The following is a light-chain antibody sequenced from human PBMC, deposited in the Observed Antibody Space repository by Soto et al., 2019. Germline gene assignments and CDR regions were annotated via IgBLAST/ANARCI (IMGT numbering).Light chain of an antibody. CDR1: QSISSY. Sequence: TQMNQSPSSLSASVGDSIAITCRASQSISSYLNWYQQKPGKAPKALIYDASSLESGVPSRFRGSGSGTEFTLTISSLQPDDFATYYCQQYNIYWTFGQGTKVDIK. CDR3: QQYNIYWT. CDR2: DAS. J-gene: IGKJ1*01. V-gene: IGKV1-5*01.